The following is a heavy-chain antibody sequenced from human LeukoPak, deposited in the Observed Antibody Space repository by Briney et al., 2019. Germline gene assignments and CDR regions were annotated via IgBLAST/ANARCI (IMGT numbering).Heavy chain of an antibody. CDR2: IRSKVNSYAT. D-gene: IGHD3-22*01. J-gene: IGHJ4*02. CDR3: TRQPPAIVVEAYFDY. CDR1: GFTFRSYA. Sequence: PGGSLRLSCAASGFTFRSYAMHWVRQASGKGLEWVGRIRSKVNSYATAYAASVKGRFTISRDDSKNTADLQMNSLKTEDTAVYYCTRQPPAIVVEAYFDYWGQGTLVTVSS. V-gene: IGHV3-73*01.